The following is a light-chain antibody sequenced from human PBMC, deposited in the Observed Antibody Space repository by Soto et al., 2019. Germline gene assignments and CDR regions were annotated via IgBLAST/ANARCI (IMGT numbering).Light chain of an antibody. J-gene: IGKJ4*01. V-gene: IGKV3-11*01. CDR2: DAS. CDR1: QSVSSY. CDR3: QQRSNWPRALT. Sequence: EIVLTQSPATLSLSPGERATLSCRASQSVSSYLAWYQQKPGQAPRLLLYDASNRATGIPARFSGSGSGTDFTLPISSLEPEDFAVYYCQQRSNWPRALTFGGGTKVEIK.